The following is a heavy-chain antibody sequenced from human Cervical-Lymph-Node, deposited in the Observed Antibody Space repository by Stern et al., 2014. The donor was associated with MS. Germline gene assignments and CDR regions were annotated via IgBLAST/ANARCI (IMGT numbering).Heavy chain of an antibody. J-gene: IGHJ2*01. CDR2: ISHDGNNK. Sequence: MQLVESGGGVVQPGRSLRLSCAASGFTFSSYVINWVRQAPGKGLEWVAIISHDGNNKYYADSVKGRFTISRDNSKNTLYLQMNSLRAEDTAVYYCARGWTGNWYFDLWGRGTLVTVSS. V-gene: IGHV3-30-3*01. CDR3: ARGWTGNWYFDL. D-gene: IGHD1-14*01. CDR1: GFTFSSYV.